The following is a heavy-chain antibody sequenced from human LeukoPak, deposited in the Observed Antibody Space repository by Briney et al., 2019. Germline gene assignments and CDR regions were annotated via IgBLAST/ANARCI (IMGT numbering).Heavy chain of an antibody. J-gene: IGHJ4*02. Sequence: ASVKVSCKASGYTFTSYYMHWVRQAPGQGLEWMGMINPTGGTTRYAQNFQGRVTMTRDTSTSTIYMELSSLRSEDTAVYYCARAGYCSGGSCEGDHDYWGQGTLVTVSS. CDR2: INPTGGTT. D-gene: IGHD2-15*01. CDR1: GYTFTSYY. V-gene: IGHV1-46*01. CDR3: ARAGYCSGGSCEGDHDY.